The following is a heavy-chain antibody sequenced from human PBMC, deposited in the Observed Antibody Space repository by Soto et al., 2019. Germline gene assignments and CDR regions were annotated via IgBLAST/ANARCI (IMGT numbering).Heavy chain of an antibody. V-gene: IGHV1-69*04. D-gene: IGHD2-2*01. CDR3: ARDFSQYCSSTSCSYYYYYYYMDV. CDR2: IIPILGIA. CDR1: GGTFSSYT. Sequence: SVKVSCKASGGTFSSYTISWVRQAPGQGLEWMGRIIPILGIANYAQKFQGRVTITADKSTSTAYMELSSLRSEDTAVYYCARDFSQYCSSTSCSYYYYYYYMDVWGKGTTVTVSS. J-gene: IGHJ6*03.